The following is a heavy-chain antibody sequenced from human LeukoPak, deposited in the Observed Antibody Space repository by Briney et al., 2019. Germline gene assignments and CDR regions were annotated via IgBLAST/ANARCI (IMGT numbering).Heavy chain of an antibody. D-gene: IGHD3-22*01. V-gene: IGHV4-34*01. Sequence: SETLSLTCAVYGGSFSGYYWSWIRQPPGKGLEWIGEINHSGSTNYNPSLKSRVTISVDTSKNQFSLKLSSVTAADTAVYYCARDRLKSGYYYDSSGLGRYFDLWGRGTLVTVSS. CDR1: GGSFSGYY. J-gene: IGHJ2*01. CDR3: ARDRLKSGYYYDSSGLGRYFDL. CDR2: INHSGST.